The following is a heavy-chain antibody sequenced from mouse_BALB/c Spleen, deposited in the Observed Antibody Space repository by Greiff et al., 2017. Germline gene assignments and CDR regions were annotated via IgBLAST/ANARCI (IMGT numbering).Heavy chain of an antibody. CDR1: GFNIKDTY. V-gene: IGHV14-3*02. CDR2: IDPANGNT. CDR3: ALVDGNYRFAY. J-gene: IGHJ3*01. Sequence: AQLQQSGAELVKPGASVKLSCTASGFNIKDTYMHWVKQRPEQGLEWIGRIDPANGNTKYDPKFQGKATITADTSSNTAYLQLSSLTSEDTAVYYCALVDGNYRFAYWGQGTLVTVSA. D-gene: IGHD2-1*01.